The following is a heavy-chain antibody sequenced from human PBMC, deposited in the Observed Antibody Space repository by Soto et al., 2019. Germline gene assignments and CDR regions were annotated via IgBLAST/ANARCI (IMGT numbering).Heavy chain of an antibody. CDR3: AKAKNDDILTVNEGLEV. D-gene: IGHD3-9*01. V-gene: IGHV3-23*01. J-gene: IGHJ6*02. Sequence: PGGSLRLSCAASGITISSYAMTWVRQAPGKGLEWVSGVSGSGTSTYYADSVKGRFTISRDNSKNTVYLQMNSLRANDTAVYFFAKAKNDDILTVNEGLEVLGQGTTVTVSS. CDR1: GITISSYA. CDR2: VSGSGTST.